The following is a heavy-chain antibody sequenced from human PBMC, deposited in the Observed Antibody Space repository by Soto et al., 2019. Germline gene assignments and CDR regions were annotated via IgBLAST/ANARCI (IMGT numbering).Heavy chain of an antibody. CDR3: ARGSGTTPEEN. V-gene: IGHV4-31*03. J-gene: IGHJ4*02. CDR1: GGSISSGGYY. D-gene: IGHD6-19*01. Sequence: SETLSLTCTVSGGSISSGGYYWSWIRQHPGRGLEWIGYIYYSGSTYYNPSLKSRVTISVDTSKNQFSLKLSSVTAADTAVYYCARGSGTTPEENWGQGTLVTVSS. CDR2: IYYSGST.